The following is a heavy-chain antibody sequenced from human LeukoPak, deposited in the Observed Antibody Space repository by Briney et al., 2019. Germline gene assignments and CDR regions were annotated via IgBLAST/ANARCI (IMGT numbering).Heavy chain of an antibody. CDR2: IYYSGST. D-gene: IGHD3-22*01. V-gene: IGHV4-39*01. J-gene: IGHJ6*03. Sequence: SETLSLTCTVSGGSISISNYYWGWIRQPPGKGLEWIGSIYYSGSTYYNPSLKSRVTISVDTPKNQFSLKLSSVTAADTAVYYCARTYHYDSSGYVHYMDVWGKGTTVTVSS. CDR1: GGSISISNYY. CDR3: ARTYHYDSSGYVHYMDV.